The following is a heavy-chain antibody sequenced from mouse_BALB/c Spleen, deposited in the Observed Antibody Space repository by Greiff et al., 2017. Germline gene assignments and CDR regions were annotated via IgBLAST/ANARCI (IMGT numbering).Heavy chain of an antibody. J-gene: IGHJ1*01. Sequence: EVKVEESGTVLARPGASVKMSCKASGYSFTSYWMHWVKQRPGQGLEWIGAIYPGNSDTSYNQKFKGKAKLTAVTSASTAYMELSSLTNEDSAVYYCTRSRVPYWYFDGWGAGTTVTVSS. CDR3: TRSRVPYWYFDG. D-gene: IGHD2-14*01. CDR2: IYPGNSDT. V-gene: IGHV1-5*01. CDR1: GYSFTSYW.